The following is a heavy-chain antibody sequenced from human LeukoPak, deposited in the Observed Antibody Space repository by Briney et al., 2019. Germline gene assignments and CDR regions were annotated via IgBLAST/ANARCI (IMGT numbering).Heavy chain of an antibody. CDR3: ARGRVSSSTWYSTYYYYFYMDV. Sequence: PSETLSLTCTVSDDSITMYYWTWIRQPPGKGLEWIGYVDHTGSTKFNPSLNGRVSISRDTSKNLFSLRLQSVTAADTAVYFCARGRVSSSTWYSTYYYYFYMDVWGKGTTVTVSS. V-gene: IGHV4-59*01. CDR2: VDHTGST. D-gene: IGHD4-11*01. CDR1: DDSITMYY. J-gene: IGHJ6*03.